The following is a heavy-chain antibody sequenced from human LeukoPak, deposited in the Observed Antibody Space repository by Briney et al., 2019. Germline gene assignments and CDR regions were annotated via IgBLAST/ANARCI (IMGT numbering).Heavy chain of an antibody. J-gene: IGHJ6*03. Sequence: PSETLSLTCAVYGGTFSGYYWSWIRQPPGKRLEWVGESNDSGSTNYNPSLKSRVTISADKSKNQVSLKLTSVTAADTAVYYCARLFVIVGSTLEYYYYYMDVWGQGTTVTVSS. V-gene: IGHV4-34*01. D-gene: IGHD1-26*01. CDR2: SNDSGST. CDR1: GGTFSGYY. CDR3: ARLFVIVGSTLEYYYYYMDV.